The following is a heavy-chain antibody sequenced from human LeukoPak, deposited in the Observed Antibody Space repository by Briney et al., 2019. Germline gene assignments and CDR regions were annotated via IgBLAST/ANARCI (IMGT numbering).Heavy chain of an antibody. Sequence: SETLSLTCSVSGGSISSSNYYWGWIRQPPGKGLGWIGSIYYSGSTHYNPSLKSRVTISVDTSKNQFSLKLSSVTAADTAVYHCARNSSDPYSSSAKRYNWFDPWGQGTLVTVSS. V-gene: IGHV4-39*01. D-gene: IGHD6-13*01. CDR3: ARNSSDPYSSSAKRYNWFDP. CDR1: GGSISSSNYY. CDR2: IYYSGST. J-gene: IGHJ5*02.